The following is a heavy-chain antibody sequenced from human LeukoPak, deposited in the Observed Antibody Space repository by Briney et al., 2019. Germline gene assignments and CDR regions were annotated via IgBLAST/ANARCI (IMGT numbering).Heavy chain of an antibody. CDR2: ISYDGSNK. J-gene: IGHJ4*02. Sequence: GRSLRLSCAASGFTFSSYGMHWVCQAPGKGLEWVAVISYDGSNKYYADSVKGRFTISRDNSKNTLYLQMNSLRAEDTAVYYCAKDSQSSGRSYFDYWGQGTLVTVSS. D-gene: IGHD6-19*01. CDR3: AKDSQSSGRSYFDY. CDR1: GFTFSSYG. V-gene: IGHV3-30*18.